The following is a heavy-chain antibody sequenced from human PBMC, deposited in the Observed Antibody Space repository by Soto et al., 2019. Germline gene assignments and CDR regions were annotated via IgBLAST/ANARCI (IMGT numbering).Heavy chain of an antibody. CDR2: IRRNAYGGTT. J-gene: IGHJ4*02. CDR3: TRASSLDFDF. CDR1: GFTFCDYA. Sequence: GGSLRLSCTTSGFTFCDYALIWVRQAPGKGLEWVVFIRRNAYGGTTDYAASVKGRFTISRDDSKSIAYLQMNSLRTEDTALYYCTRASSLDFDFWGQGTLVTVSS. D-gene: IGHD3-16*01. V-gene: IGHV3-49*04.